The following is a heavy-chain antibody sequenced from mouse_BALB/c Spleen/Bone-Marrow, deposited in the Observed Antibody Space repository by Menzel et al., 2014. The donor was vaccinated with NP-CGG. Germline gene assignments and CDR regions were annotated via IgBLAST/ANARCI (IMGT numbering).Heavy chain of an antibody. V-gene: IGHV14-3*02. Sequence: GQLQQSGAELVKPGASVKLSCTASGFNIDDTYVHWVQQRPEQGLEWIGRIDPANGNTKYDPKFQGKAAVTSEASFNSGYLLLNSLTSEDTAVYYCAEGYVSWFAYWGQGTLVTGTA. J-gene: IGHJ3*01. CDR2: IDPANGNT. CDR3: AEGYVSWFAY. CDR1: GFNIDDTY. D-gene: IGHD2-2*01.